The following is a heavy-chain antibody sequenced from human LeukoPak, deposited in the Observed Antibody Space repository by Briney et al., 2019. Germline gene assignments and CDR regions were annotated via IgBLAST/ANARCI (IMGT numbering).Heavy chain of an antibody. CDR1: GYSFISYW. D-gene: IGHD2-15*01. Sequence: GESLKISCKGSGYSFISYWIAWVRQLPGKGLEWMGIIFPGGSDTRYSPSFQGQITISADKSISTAFLQWSSLKASDSAMYYCARQKDGYFDYWGQGTLVTVSS. CDR3: ARQKDGYFDY. V-gene: IGHV5-51*01. J-gene: IGHJ4*02. CDR2: IFPGGSDT.